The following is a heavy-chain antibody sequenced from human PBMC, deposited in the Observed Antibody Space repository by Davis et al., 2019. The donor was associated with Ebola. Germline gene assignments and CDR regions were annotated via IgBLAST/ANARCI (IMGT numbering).Heavy chain of an antibody. CDR2: IKQDGTEE. V-gene: IGHV3-7*01. CDR3: ARDYVWGTYRTPAD. Sequence: PGGSLRLSCAASGFTFSSYWMTWVRQAPGKGLEWVANIKQDGTEESYVDSVKGRFTISRDNAKNSLNLQMNSLRADDTAVYYCARDYVWGTYRTPADWGQGTLVTVSS. J-gene: IGHJ4*02. CDR1: GFTFSSYW. D-gene: IGHD3-16*02.